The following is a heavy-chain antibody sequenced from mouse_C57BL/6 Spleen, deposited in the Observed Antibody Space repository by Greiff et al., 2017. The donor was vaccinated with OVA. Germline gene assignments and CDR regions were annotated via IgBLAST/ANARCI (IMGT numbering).Heavy chain of an antibody. Sequence: DVMLVESGGGLVKPGGSLKLSCAASGFTFSDYGLHWVRQAPEKGLEWVAYISSGSSTIYYADTVKGRFTISRDNAKNTLFLQMTSLRSEDTAMYYCALTGHWYFDVWGTGTTVTVSS. J-gene: IGHJ1*03. CDR3: ALTGHWYFDV. CDR2: ISSGSSTI. CDR1: GFTFSDYG. V-gene: IGHV5-17*01. D-gene: IGHD4-1*01.